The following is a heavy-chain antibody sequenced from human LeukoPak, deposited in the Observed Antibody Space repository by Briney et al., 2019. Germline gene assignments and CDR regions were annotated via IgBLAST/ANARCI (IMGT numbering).Heavy chain of an antibody. CDR3: AKDQGYCSGGSCYGYFDY. Sequence: GGTLRLSCAAFGFTFSSFGMNWVRQAPGRWLEWVSSISGSGGSTHYADSVKGRFTISRDNSKNMLYLQMNSLRAEDTAVYYCAKDQGYCSGGSCYGYFDYWGQGTLVTVSS. V-gene: IGHV3-23*01. J-gene: IGHJ4*02. CDR1: GFTFSSFG. CDR2: ISGSGGST. D-gene: IGHD2-15*01.